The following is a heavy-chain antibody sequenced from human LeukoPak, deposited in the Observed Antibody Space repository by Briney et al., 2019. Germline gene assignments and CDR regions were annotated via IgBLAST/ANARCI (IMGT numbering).Heavy chain of an antibody. J-gene: IGHJ4*02. D-gene: IGHD5-18*01. CDR1: GFTFDDYA. Sequence: GGSLRLSCAASGFTFDDYAMHWVRQAPGKGLEWVSGISWNSGSIGYADSVKGRFTISRDNAKNSLCLQMNSLRAEDTALYYCAKAGNSYGSRGDYFDYWGQGTLVTVSS. V-gene: IGHV3-9*01. CDR3: AKAGNSYGSRGDYFDY. CDR2: ISWNSGSI.